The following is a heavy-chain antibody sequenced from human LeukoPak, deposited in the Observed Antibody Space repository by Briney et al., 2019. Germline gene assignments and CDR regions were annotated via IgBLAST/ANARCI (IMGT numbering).Heavy chain of an antibody. D-gene: IGHD3-10*01. CDR2: IKQDGSEK. Sequence: PGGSLRLSCAASGFTFSSYWMSWVRQAPGKGLEWVVNIKQDGSEKYYVDSVKGRFTISRDNAKNSLYLQMNSLRAEDTAVYYCARGRDGSGSYVYYYYMDVWGKGTTVTVSS. CDR1: GFTFSSYW. CDR3: ARGRDGSGSYVYYYYMDV. J-gene: IGHJ6*03. V-gene: IGHV3-7*01.